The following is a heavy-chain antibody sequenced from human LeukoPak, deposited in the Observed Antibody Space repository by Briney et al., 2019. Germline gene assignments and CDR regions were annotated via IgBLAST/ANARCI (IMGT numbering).Heavy chain of an antibody. Sequence: AGGSLRLSCAASGFTLSSYWMHWVRQAPGKGLVWVSRIKSDGSITNYADSVKGRFTISRDNAKNTLYLQMNSLRAEDTAVYYCARELAVGGTWFDPWGQGTLVTVSS. CDR3: ARELAVGGTWFDP. V-gene: IGHV3-74*01. CDR1: GFTLSSYW. J-gene: IGHJ5*02. CDR2: IKSDGSIT. D-gene: IGHD6-19*01.